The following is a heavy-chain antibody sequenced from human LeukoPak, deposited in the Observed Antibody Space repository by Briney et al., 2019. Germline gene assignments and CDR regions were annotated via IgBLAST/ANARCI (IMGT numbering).Heavy chain of an antibody. CDR1: GFIFSTYA. D-gene: IGHD6-13*01. J-gene: IGHJ4*02. CDR3: ARVIRAAPGKGYFDY. CDR2: ISGSGGST. V-gene: IGHV3-23*01. Sequence: LSGGSLRLSCATSGFIFSTYALSWVRQAPGKGLEWASSISGSGGSTYRADSVKGRFTISRDSSKNTLYLQMNSLRAEDTAIYYCARVIRAAPGKGYFDYWGQGTLVTVSS.